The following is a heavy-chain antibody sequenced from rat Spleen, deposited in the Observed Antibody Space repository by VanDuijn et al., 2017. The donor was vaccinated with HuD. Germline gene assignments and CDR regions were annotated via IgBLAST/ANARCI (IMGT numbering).Heavy chain of an antibody. Sequence: EVQLVESDGGLVQPGRSLKLSCAASGFTFSDYFLAWVRQTPTKVLEWVATISYDGTITYYRDSVKGRFTISRDNVKNILYRQMDHLRSEDTATLYCTRRTTGLFDCWGQGVMVTVSS. V-gene: IGHV5-29*01. J-gene: IGHJ2*01. CDR3: TRRTTGLFDC. CDR2: ISYDGTIT. CDR1: GFTFSDYF. D-gene: IGHD4-1*01.